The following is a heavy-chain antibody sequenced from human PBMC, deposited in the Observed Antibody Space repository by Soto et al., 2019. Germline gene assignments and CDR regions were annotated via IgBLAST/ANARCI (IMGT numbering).Heavy chain of an antibody. Sequence: QVQLQESGPGLVKPSQTLSLTCTVSGGSISSVNYYWSWIRQPPGKALEWIGYIYYSGSTYYDPSLRSRVTISVDTSRNQFSLKLSSVTAADTAVYYCARAMVVTQNWFDPWGQGTLVTVSS. CDR3: ARAMVVTQNWFDP. D-gene: IGHD2-21*02. CDR2: IYYSGST. CDR1: GGSISSVNYY. J-gene: IGHJ5*02. V-gene: IGHV4-30-4*01.